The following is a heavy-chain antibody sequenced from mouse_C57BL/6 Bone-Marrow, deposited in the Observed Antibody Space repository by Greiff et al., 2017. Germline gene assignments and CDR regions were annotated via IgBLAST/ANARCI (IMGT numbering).Heavy chain of an antibody. Sequence: EVMLVESGAELVRPGASVKLSCTASGFNIKDYYMHWVKQRPEQGLEWIGRIDPEDGDTEYAPKFQGKATMTADTSSNTAYLQLSSLTSEDTAVYYCTTFYSNYHYAMDYWGQGTSVTVSS. CDR3: TTFYSNYHYAMDY. CDR2: IDPEDGDT. D-gene: IGHD2-5*01. V-gene: IGHV14-1*01. CDR1: GFNIKDYY. J-gene: IGHJ4*01.